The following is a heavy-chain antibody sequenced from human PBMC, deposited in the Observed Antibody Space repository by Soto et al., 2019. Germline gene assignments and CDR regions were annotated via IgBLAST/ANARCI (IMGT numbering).Heavy chain of an antibody. Sequence: EVQLVESGGGLVQPGGSLRLSCAASGFTFSSYSMSWVRQAPGKGLEWVSYISSSSSTIYYADSVKGRFTISRDNAKNSLYLQMNSLRAEDTAVYYCARKDDYGDYVWPSGYGMDVWGQGTTVTVSS. V-gene: IGHV3-48*01. J-gene: IGHJ6*02. CDR3: ARKDDYGDYVWPSGYGMDV. D-gene: IGHD4-17*01. CDR2: ISSSSSTI. CDR1: GFTFSSYS.